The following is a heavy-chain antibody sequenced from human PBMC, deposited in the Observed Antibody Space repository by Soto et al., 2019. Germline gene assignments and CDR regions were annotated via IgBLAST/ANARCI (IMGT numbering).Heavy chain of an antibody. Sequence: SLRLSCAASGFTFSSYWMHWVRQAPGKGLVWVSRINSDGSSTSYADSVKGRFTISRDNAKNTLYLQMNSLRAEDTAVYYCATQGYCSGGSCYSHLDYWGQGTXVTVSS. CDR2: INSDGSST. CDR3: ATQGYCSGGSCYSHLDY. D-gene: IGHD2-15*01. V-gene: IGHV3-74*01. CDR1: GFTFSSYW. J-gene: IGHJ4*02.